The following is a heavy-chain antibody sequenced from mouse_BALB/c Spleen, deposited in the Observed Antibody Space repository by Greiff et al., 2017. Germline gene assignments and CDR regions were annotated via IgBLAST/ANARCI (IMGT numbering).Heavy chain of an antibody. CDR1: GYTFTSYY. J-gene: IGHJ4*01. D-gene: IGHD1-1*02. CDR3: ARSRGSPYYAMDY. V-gene: IGHV1S56*01. Sequence: QVQLQQSGPELVEPGASVRISCKASGYTFTSYYIHWVKQRPGQGLEWIGWIYPGNVNTKYNEKFKGKATLTADKSSSTAYMQLSSLTSEDSAVYFCARSRGSPYYAMDYWGQGTSVTVSS. CDR2: IYPGNVNT.